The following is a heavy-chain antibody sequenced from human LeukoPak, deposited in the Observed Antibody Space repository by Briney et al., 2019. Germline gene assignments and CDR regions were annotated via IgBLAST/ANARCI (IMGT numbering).Heavy chain of an antibody. Sequence: SVNLSCNASGGTFTSYAISWVRQAPGQGLERTGRIIPIFGTANYAQRCQGGSTITTDESTSTAYMELSGVKSEGTAVYYCGRANGSGSPIDYWGQGTLVTVSS. CDR2: IIPIFGTA. V-gene: IGHV1-69*05. CDR1: GGTFTSYA. J-gene: IGHJ4*02. D-gene: IGHD3-10*01. CDR3: GRANGSGSPIDY.